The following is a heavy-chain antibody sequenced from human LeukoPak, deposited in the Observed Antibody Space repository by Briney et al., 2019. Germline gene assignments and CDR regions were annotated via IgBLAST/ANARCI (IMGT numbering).Heavy chain of an antibody. Sequence: GGSLRLSCAASGFSFSRYAMTWVRQAPGKRLEWVSVISGGGDRVDYAESVKGRFTISRDNSRNTLYLQMNRLRAEDTALYYCAKRGLAAALFRWGQGTLVTVSS. V-gene: IGHV3-23*01. CDR1: GFSFSRYA. J-gene: IGHJ4*02. CDR3: AKRGLAAALFR. D-gene: IGHD6-13*01. CDR2: ISGGGDRV.